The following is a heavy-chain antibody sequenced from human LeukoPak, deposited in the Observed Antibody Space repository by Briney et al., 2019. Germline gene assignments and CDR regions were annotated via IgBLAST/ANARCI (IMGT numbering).Heavy chain of an antibody. D-gene: IGHD5-12*01. J-gene: IGHJ4*02. V-gene: IGHV3-30*04. Sequence: GGSLRLSCAASGFTFSSYAMHWVRQAPGKGLEWVAVISYDGSNKYYADSVKGRFTISRDNSKNTLYLQMNSLRAEDTAVYYCAGDSGYDSSYFDYWGQGTLVTVSS. CDR2: ISYDGSNK. CDR3: AGDSGYDSSYFDY. CDR1: GFTFSSYA.